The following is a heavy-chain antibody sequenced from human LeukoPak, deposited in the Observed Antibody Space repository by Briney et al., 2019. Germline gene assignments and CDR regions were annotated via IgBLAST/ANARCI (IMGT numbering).Heavy chain of an antibody. CDR1: GFTFSSYA. CDR2: SGSGGGT. CDR3: AQHNSGIGFDP. Sequence: GSLRLSCAASGFTFSSYAMSWVRQAPGKGLEWVSASGSGGGTYYADSVKGRFTISRDNSKNTLYLQMNSLRAEDTAVYYCAQHNSGIGFDPWGQGTLVTVPS. D-gene: IGHD6-19*01. J-gene: IGHJ5*02. V-gene: IGHV3-23*01.